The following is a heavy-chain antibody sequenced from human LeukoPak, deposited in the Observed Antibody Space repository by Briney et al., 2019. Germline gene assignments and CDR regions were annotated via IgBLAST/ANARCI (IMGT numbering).Heavy chain of an antibody. V-gene: IGHV3-23*01. D-gene: IGHD1-26*01. Sequence: SGRSLRLSCAASGFTFSSYGMHWVRQAPGKGLEWVSAISGSGGSTYYADSVKGRFTISRDNSKNTLYLQMNSLRAEDTAVYYCAKGVSKWELPGGFDYWGQGTLVTVSS. CDR1: GFTFSSYG. J-gene: IGHJ4*02. CDR3: AKGVSKWELPGGFDY. CDR2: ISGSGGST.